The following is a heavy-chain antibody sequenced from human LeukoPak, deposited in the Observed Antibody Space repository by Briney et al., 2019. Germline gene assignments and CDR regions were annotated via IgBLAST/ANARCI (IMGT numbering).Heavy chain of an antibody. D-gene: IGHD3-16*02. V-gene: IGHV3-21*01. CDR1: GFTFSSYS. CDR3: ARDDDYVRGSYRLFDY. CDR2: IGSSSSYI. Sequence: GGSLRLSCAASGFTFSSYSMNWVRQAPGKGLEWVSSIGSSSSYIYYADSVKGRFTISRDNAKNSLYLQMNSLRAEDTAVYYCARDDDYVRGSYRLFDYWGQGTLVTVSS. J-gene: IGHJ4*02.